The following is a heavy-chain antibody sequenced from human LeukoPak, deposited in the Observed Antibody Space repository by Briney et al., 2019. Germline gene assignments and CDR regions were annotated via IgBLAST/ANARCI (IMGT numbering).Heavy chain of an antibody. CDR1: GGSFSGYY. V-gene: IGHV4-59*01. CDR2: IYYSGST. J-gene: IGHJ4*02. Sequence: SETLSLTCAVYGGSFSGYYWSWIRQPPGKGLEWIGYIYYSGSTNYNPSLKSRVTISVDTSKNQFSLKLSSVTAADTAVYYCARRGYSGYDYGYYFDYWGQGTLVTVSS. D-gene: IGHD5-12*01. CDR3: ARRGYSGYDYGYYFDY.